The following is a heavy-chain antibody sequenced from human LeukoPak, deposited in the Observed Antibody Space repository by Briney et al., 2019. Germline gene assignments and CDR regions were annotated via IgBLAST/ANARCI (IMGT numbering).Heavy chain of an antibody. J-gene: IGHJ4*02. CDR2: IYYSGST. CDR3: ARVVTPGTLDY. D-gene: IGHD4-23*01. Sequence: SETLSLTCTVSGGSISSYYWSWIRQPPGKGLEWIGYIYYSGSTNYNPSLKSRVTISVDTSKNQFSLKLSSVTAADTAVYYCARVVTPGTLDYWGQGTLVTVSS. V-gene: IGHV4-59*01. CDR1: GGSISSYY.